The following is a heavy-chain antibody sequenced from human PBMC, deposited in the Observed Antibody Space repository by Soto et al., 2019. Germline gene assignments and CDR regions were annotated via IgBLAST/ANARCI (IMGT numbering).Heavy chain of an antibody. V-gene: IGHV4-31*03. CDR1: GGSISSGGYY. J-gene: IGHJ4*02. D-gene: IGHD3-16*01. CDR3: ARDPLSTFEIGY. CDR2: IDYSGST. Sequence: QVQLQESGPGLVKPSQTLSLTCTVSGGSISSGGYYWSWLRQHPGKGLEWIGYIDYSGSTYYNLSLKSRVTISVDTSKNQFSLKLSSVTAADTAVYYCARDPLSTFEIGYWGQGTLVTVAS.